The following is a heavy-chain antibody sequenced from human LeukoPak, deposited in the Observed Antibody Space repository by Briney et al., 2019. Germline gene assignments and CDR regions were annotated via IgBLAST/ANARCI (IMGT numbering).Heavy chain of an antibody. V-gene: IGHV1-69*13. Sequence: ASVKVSCKASGGTFSSYAISWVRQAPGQGLEWMGGIIPIFGTANYAQKFQGRVTITADESTGTAYMELSSLRSEDTAVYYCARGLLTGYSPYWFDPWGQGTLVTVSS. J-gene: IGHJ5*02. D-gene: IGHD3-9*01. CDR1: GGTFSSYA. CDR3: ARGLLTGYSPYWFDP. CDR2: IIPIFGTA.